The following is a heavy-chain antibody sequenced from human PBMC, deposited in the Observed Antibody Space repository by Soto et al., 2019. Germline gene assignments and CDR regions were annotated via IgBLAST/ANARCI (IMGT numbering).Heavy chain of an antibody. D-gene: IGHD2-2*01. V-gene: IGHV1-18*01. CDR1: GYTFTSYG. Sequence: ASVKVSCKASGYTFTSYGISWVRQAPGQGLEWMGWISAYNGNTNYAQKLQGRVTMTTDTSTSTAYMELRSLRSDDTAVYYCARVQGYCSSTSCYVGSLFYYYYYMDVWGKGTTVTVSS. CDR3: ARVQGYCSSTSCYVGSLFYYYYYMDV. J-gene: IGHJ6*03. CDR2: ISAYNGNT.